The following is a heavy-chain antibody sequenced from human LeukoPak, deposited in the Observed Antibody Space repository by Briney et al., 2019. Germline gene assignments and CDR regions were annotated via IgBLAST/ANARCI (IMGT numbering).Heavy chain of an antibody. D-gene: IGHD4-17*01. CDR1: GYTFTGYY. CDR3: ARDGDDYGDYVYAFDI. CDR2: INPNSGGT. Sequence: ASRKVSCKASGYTFTGYYMHWVRQAPGQGLEWMGWINPNSGGTNYAQKFQGRVTMTRDTSISTAYMELSRLRSDDTAVYYCARDGDDYGDYVYAFDIWGQGTMVTVSS. V-gene: IGHV1-2*02. J-gene: IGHJ3*02.